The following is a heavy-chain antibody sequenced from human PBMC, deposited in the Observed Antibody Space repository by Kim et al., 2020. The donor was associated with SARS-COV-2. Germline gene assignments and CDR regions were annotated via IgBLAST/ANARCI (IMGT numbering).Heavy chain of an antibody. CDR3: ARDYTAYGDYHTFEY. CDR2: IVAGGGDKI. V-gene: IGHV3-21*06. J-gene: IGHJ4*02. D-gene: IGHD4-17*01. Sequence: GGSLRLSCAASGFSFSTYSMNWVRQAPGKGLEWVSSIVAGGGDKIYYADSVKGRFTISRDNAKNSLYLQLNSLTTGDTAVYFCARDYTAYGDYHTFEYWGQGTQVTVSS. CDR1: GFSFSTYS.